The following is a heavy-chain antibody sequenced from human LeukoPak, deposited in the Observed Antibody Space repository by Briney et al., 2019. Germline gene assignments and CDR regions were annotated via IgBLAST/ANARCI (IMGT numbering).Heavy chain of an antibody. CDR2: IIPIFGAA. CDR1: GGTFSSYA. V-gene: IGHV1-69*06. Sequence: GASVKVSCKASGGTFSSYAISWVRQAPGQGLEWMGGIIPIFGAANYAQRFQGRVTITADKSTSTDYMELSSLRSEDTAVYYCARERDIAFFDYWGQGTLVTVSS. CDR3: ARERDIAFFDY. D-gene: IGHD5-12*01. J-gene: IGHJ4*02.